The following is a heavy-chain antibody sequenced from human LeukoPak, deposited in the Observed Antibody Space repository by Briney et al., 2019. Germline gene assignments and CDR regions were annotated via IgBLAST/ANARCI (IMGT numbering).Heavy chain of an antibody. V-gene: IGHV4-59*08. CDR1: GGSISNYY. Sequence: SETLSLTCTVSGGSISNYYWSWIRQPPGKGLEWIGYIYYSGSTNYNPSLKSRVTMSVDTSKNQFSLKLSSVTAADTAVYYYARHRFIDGWYYFDYWGQGTLVTVSS. CDR2: IYYSGST. J-gene: IGHJ4*02. CDR3: ARHRFIDGWYYFDY. D-gene: IGHD6-19*01.